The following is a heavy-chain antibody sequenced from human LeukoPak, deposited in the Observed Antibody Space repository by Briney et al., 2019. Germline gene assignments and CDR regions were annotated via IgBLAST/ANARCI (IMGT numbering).Heavy chain of an antibody. CDR1: SGSISNSNYF. J-gene: IGHJ5*02. D-gene: IGHD3-10*01. CDR3: ARYYGSGRDSDH. CDR2: IFYSGST. Sequence: PSETLSLTCTVSSGSISNSNYFWGWIHQPPGKGLEWIGSIFYSGSTDYNPSLKSRVTISVDTSKNQFSLKLNSVTAADTAVYFCARYYGSGRDSDHWGQGTLVTVSS. V-gene: IGHV4-39*01.